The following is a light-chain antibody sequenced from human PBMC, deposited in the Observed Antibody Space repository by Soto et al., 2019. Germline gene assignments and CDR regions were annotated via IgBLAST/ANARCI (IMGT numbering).Light chain of an antibody. CDR1: QSVSGN. CDR2: GAS. Sequence: EIVMTQSPATLSVSPGERATLSCSASQSVSGNLAWYQQKSGQAPRLLIYGASTRATGIPARFSGSGSGTEFTLTIRSLQSEDFAVYYCHHAFTFGPGSKVDFK. CDR3: HHAFT. J-gene: IGKJ3*01. V-gene: IGKV3-15*01.